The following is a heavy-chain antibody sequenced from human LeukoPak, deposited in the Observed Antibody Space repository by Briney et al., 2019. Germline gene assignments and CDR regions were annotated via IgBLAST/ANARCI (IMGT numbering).Heavy chain of an antibody. Sequence: SETLSLTCTVSGGSISSYYWSWIRQPPGKGLEWIGYIYYSGSTNYNPSLKSRVTISVDTSKNQFSLKLSSVTAADTAVYYCARYCSGGSCYSEWFDPWGQGTLVTVSS. CDR2: IYYSGST. CDR3: ARYCSGGSCYSEWFDP. V-gene: IGHV4-59*08. D-gene: IGHD2-15*01. CDR1: GGSISSYY. J-gene: IGHJ5*02.